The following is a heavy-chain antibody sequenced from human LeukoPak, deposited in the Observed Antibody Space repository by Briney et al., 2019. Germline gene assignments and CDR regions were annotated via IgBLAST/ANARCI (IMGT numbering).Heavy chain of an antibody. CDR3: ARDSAASGGVDY. CDR2: LNGDGTST. Sequence: GGSLRLSCAASGFTFSSYWMHWVRQAPGKGPVWVSRLNGDGTSTSYADSVKGRFTISRDNAKNTLYLQMNSLRAEDTAVYYRARDSAASGGVDYWGQGTLVTVSS. CDR1: GFTFSSYW. D-gene: IGHD2-2*01. V-gene: IGHV3-74*01. J-gene: IGHJ4*02.